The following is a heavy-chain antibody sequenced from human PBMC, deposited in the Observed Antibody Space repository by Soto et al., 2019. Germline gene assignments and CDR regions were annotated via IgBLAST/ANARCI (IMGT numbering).Heavy chain of an antibody. V-gene: IGHV1-2*02. CDR2: MRPNSGGA. D-gene: IGHD1-1*01. CDR3: ARDPNEGVYDY. Sequence: QVQLVQSGAEVKKPGASVKVSCKASGYTFTGYYLHWIRQAPGQGLEWMGWMRPNSGGANYAQKFQGRVSMTRDTSISTFYMELSRLRSDDTAVYYCARDPNEGVYDYWGQGTLVTVSS. J-gene: IGHJ4*02. CDR1: GYTFTGYY.